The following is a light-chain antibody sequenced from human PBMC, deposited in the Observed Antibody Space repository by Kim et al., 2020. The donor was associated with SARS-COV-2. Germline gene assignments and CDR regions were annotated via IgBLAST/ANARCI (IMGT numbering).Light chain of an antibody. CDR1: KVGEKY. J-gene: IGLJ3*02. CDR2: QDN. Sequence: YVSRGQTVTITCSGDKVGEKYACWYQQKPGQSPVLVIYQDNKRPSGIPERFSGSNSGNAATLTITGTQPMDEADYYCQSWDSTTGVFGGGTQLTVL. V-gene: IGLV3-1*01. CDR3: QSWDSTTGV.